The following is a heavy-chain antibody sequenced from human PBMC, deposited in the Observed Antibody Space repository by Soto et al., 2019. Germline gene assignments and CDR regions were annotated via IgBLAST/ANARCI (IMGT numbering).Heavy chain of an antibody. CDR2: IDPSDSYT. V-gene: IGHV5-10-1*01. Sequence: SLKISCKGSGYSFTSYWISSVRQMPGKGLEWMGRIDPSDSYTNYSPSFQGHVTISADKSISTAYLQWSSLKASDTAMYYCARLRDSSSPSGGNCSEPLGEGSLVTNSS. CDR1: GYSFTSYW. D-gene: IGHD6-13*01. J-gene: IGHJ5*02. CDR3: ARLRDSSSPSGGNCSEP.